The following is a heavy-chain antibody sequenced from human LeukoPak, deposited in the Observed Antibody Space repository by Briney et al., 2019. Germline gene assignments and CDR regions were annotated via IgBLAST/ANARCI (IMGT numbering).Heavy chain of an antibody. CDR3: AREVGATYYFDY. V-gene: IGHV1-69*13. CDR2: IIPIFGTA. Sequence: SVKVPCKASGGTFSSYAISWVRQAPGQGLEWMGGIIPIFGTANYAQKFQGRVTITADESTSTAYMELSSLRPEDTAVYYCAREVGATYYFDYWGQGTLVTVSS. D-gene: IGHD1-26*01. CDR1: GGTFSSYA. J-gene: IGHJ4*02.